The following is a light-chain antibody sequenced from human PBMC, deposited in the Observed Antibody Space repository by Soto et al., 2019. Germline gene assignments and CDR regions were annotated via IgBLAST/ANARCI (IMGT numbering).Light chain of an antibody. CDR2: GAS. CDR1: QSISDT. J-gene: IGKJ1*01. V-gene: IGKV3-15*01. Sequence: EIVMTQSPATLSVSPGGRATLSCRASQSISDTLAWYQQKPGQAPRLLIYGASTRATGIPARFSGSGSGTEFTLTISSLQSEDFAVYYGQQYNNWPRTFGQGTKVDIK. CDR3: QQYNNWPRT.